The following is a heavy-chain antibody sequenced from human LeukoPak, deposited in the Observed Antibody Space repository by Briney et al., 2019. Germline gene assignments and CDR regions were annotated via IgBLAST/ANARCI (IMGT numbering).Heavy chain of an antibody. D-gene: IGHD3-10*01. Sequence: PSETLSLTCTVSGGSISSTSYYWGWIRQPPGKGLEWIGSIYYSGSTYYNPSLKSRITISVDTSNNQFTLKQSSVTAADTAVYYCARNGSLGSCLLYWGQGTLVTVSS. V-gene: IGHV4-39*01. CDR1: GGSISSTSYY. CDR3: ARNGSLGSCLLY. CDR2: IYYSGST. J-gene: IGHJ4*02.